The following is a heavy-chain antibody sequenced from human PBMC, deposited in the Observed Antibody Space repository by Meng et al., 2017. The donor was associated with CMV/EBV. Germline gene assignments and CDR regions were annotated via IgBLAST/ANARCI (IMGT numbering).Heavy chain of an antibody. CDR3: ARGNNYDFWSGDAFDI. Sequence: GGSLRLSCAASGFTFSSYWMSWVRQAPGKGLERVANIKQDGSEKYYVDSVKGRFTISRDNAKNSLYLQMNSLRAEDTAVYYCARGNNYDFWSGDAFDIWGQGTMVTVSS. V-gene: IGHV3-7*01. CDR2: IKQDGSEK. CDR1: GFTFSSYW. D-gene: IGHD3-3*01. J-gene: IGHJ3*02.